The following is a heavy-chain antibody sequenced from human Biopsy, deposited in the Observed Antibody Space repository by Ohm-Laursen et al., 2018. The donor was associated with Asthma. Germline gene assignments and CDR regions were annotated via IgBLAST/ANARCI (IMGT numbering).Heavy chain of an antibody. J-gene: IGHJ5*02. Sequence: GSSVKVSCKASGYTFTSTVYGISWVRQAPGQGLEWMGWIRPHTGDTNYAQMLRGRVTMTTDTSTSTAYMELRGLRSGDTAVYYCARDPGGFDPWGQGTLVTVSS. D-gene: IGHD3-10*01. CDR2: IRPHTGDT. CDR1: GYTFTSTVYG. CDR3: ARDPGGFDP. V-gene: IGHV1-18*01.